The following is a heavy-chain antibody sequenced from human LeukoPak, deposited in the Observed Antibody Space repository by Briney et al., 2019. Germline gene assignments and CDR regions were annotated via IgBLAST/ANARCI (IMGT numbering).Heavy chain of an antibody. J-gene: IGHJ6*02. D-gene: IGHD6-13*01. Sequence: PGGSLRLSWAASGFTFSSYAMPWVRQAPGKGLEWVAVISYDGSNKYYADSVKGRFTISRDNSKNTLYLQMNSLRAEDTAVYYCAREYSSSWFYYYYGMDVWGQGTTVTVSS. CDR3: AREYSSSWFYYYYGMDV. CDR2: ISYDGSNK. V-gene: IGHV3-30-3*01. CDR1: GFTFSSYA.